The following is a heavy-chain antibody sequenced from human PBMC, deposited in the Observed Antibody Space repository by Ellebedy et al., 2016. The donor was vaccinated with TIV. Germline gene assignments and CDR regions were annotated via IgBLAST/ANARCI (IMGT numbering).Heavy chain of an antibody. CDR2: INTDTGDA. CDR1: GYTFNRHA. D-gene: IGHD6-19*01. CDR3: ARDGGVGWYSLD. J-gene: IGHJ4*02. Sequence: AASVKVSCKASGYTFNRHAIHWVRQVPGQRPEWMGWINTDTGDAEYSKNFQGRVTIGRDTSASTAYMEVSSLTSEDTAVYYCARDGGVGWYSLDWGQGTLITVSS. V-gene: IGHV1-3*04.